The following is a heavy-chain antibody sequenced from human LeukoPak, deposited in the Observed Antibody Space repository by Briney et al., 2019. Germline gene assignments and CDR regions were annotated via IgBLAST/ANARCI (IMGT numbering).Heavy chain of an antibody. J-gene: IGHJ5*02. CDR2: IYYSGST. Sequence: SETLSLTCTVSGGSISSGDYYWSWIRQPPEKGLEWIGYIYYSGSTYYNPSLKSRVTISVDTSKNQFSLKLSSVTAADTAVCYCAREELYCSSTSCWNWFDPWGQGTLVTVSS. CDR3: AREELYCSSTSCWNWFDP. D-gene: IGHD2-2*01. V-gene: IGHV4-30-4*01. CDR1: GGSISSGDYY.